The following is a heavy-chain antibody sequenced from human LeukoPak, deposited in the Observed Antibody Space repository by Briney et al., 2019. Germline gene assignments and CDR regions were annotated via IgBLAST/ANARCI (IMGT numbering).Heavy chain of an antibody. CDR2: IYTSGST. J-gene: IGHJ4*02. Sequence: SETLSLTCTVSGGSISSYYWSWIRQPAGKGLEWIGRIYTSGSTNYNPSLKSRVTISVDTSKNQFSLKLSSVTAADTAVYYCARHRKYSSSWYPFDYWGQGTLVTVSS. CDR3: ARHRKYSSSWYPFDY. CDR1: GGSISSYY. D-gene: IGHD6-13*01. V-gene: IGHV4-4*07.